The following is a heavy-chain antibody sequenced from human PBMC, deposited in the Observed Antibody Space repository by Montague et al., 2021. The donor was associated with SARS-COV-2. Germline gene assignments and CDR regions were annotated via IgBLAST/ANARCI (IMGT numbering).Heavy chain of an antibody. CDR3: AHRGGSSRTKPYFDY. Sequence: PALVKPTQTLTLTCTFSGFSLSTSGEAVGWIRQPPGKALEWLALIYWDDDKRYSPSLKSRLTITKDTSKNQVVLTMTNMDPVDTATYYCAHRGGSSRTKPYFDYWAREPWSPSPQ. CDR1: GFSLSTSGEA. CDR2: IYWDDDK. J-gene: IGHJ4*02. D-gene: IGHD6-13*01. V-gene: IGHV2-5*02.